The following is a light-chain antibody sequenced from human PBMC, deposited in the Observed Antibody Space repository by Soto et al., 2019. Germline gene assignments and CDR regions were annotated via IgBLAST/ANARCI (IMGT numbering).Light chain of an antibody. CDR1: SSDIGAGYD. Sequence: QSVLTQPATMSGAPGQRVTISYTGSSSDIGAGYDVHWYQQVPGTAPKLLIYGNSNRPSGVPARFSGSKSGSSASLAIAGLQAEDEADYYCQSFDSSLSACVFGTGTKVTVL. CDR2: GNS. V-gene: IGLV1-40*01. CDR3: QSFDSSLSACV. J-gene: IGLJ1*01.